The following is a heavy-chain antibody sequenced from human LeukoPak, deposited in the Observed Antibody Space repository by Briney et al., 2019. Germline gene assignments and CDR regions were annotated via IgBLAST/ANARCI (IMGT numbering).Heavy chain of an antibody. Sequence: SVKVSCKASGGTFSSYAISWVRQAPGQGLEWMGRIIPILGIANYAQKFQGRVTITAGKSTSTAYMELSSLRSEDTAVYYCARVPGDGDYTSRSGSYFDYWGQGTLVTVSS. J-gene: IGHJ4*02. D-gene: IGHD4-17*01. CDR3: ARVPGDGDYTSRSGSYFDY. CDR2: IIPILGIA. V-gene: IGHV1-69*04. CDR1: GGTFSSYA.